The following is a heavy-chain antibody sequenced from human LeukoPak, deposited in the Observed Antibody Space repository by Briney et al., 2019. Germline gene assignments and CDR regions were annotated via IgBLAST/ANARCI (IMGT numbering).Heavy chain of an antibody. V-gene: IGHV3-33*01. CDR2: IWYDGGNK. CDR3: ARAGIDNALDY. Sequence: TGMSLRLSCAASGFTFSKYGMNWVRQAPGEGLEWVAIIWYDGGNKYFAESVMGRFTISKDNSRNTVYLQMNSLRIEDTAVYHCARAGIDNALDYWGQGTQVTVSS. CDR1: GFTFSKYG. D-gene: IGHD2-2*01. J-gene: IGHJ4*02.